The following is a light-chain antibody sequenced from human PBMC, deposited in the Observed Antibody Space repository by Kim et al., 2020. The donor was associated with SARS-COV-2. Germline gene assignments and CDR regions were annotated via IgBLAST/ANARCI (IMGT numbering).Light chain of an antibody. Sequence: PGQSITISCTGNSSCVGTYNLVSWYQHHPGKAPKFMIYDVTKRPSGVSNRFSGSKSGNTASLTISGLQAEDEADYYCCSYAGSPYVFGTGTKVTVL. V-gene: IGLV2-23*02. CDR2: DVT. J-gene: IGLJ1*01. CDR1: SSCVGTYNL. CDR3: CSYAGSPYV.